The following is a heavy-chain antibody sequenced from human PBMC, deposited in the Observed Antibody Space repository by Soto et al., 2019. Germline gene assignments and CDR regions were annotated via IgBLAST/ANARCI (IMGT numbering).Heavy chain of an antibody. Sequence: ASDTLSLTCTVSGGSISSSIYYWGWIRQPPGKGLEWIGSIYYSGYTYYNPSLKSRVTISVDTSKNQFSLKLSSVTAADTAVYYCARHNGPLYVGYYYDMDVWGQGTTVT. CDR2: IYYSGYT. J-gene: IGHJ6*02. D-gene: IGHD3-16*01. CDR3: ARHNGPLYVGYYYDMDV. V-gene: IGHV4-39*01. CDR1: GGSISSSIYY.